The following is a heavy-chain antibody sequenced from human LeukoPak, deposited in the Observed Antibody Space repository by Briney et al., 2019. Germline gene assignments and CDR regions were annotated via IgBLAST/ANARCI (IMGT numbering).Heavy chain of an antibody. V-gene: IGHV4-61*02. Sequence: PSETLSLTCTVSGGSISSGFYYWSWIRQPAGKGLEWIGRIYSSGSTNYNPPLKSRVTISVDTSKNQFSLNLSPVTAADTAVYYCASTISSGGAFDIWGQGTVVTVSS. J-gene: IGHJ3*02. CDR1: GGSISSGFYY. D-gene: IGHD3-22*01. CDR3: ASTISSGGAFDI. CDR2: IYSSGST.